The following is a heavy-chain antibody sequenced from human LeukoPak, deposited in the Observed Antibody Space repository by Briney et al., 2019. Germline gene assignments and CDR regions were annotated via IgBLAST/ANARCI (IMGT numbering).Heavy chain of an antibody. CDR2: ISTSSTFI. V-gene: IGHV3-21*01. D-gene: IGHD2-2*01. CDR1: GFSLSSYD. CDR3: ARADCRSSTCYLRSSWSDP. J-gene: IGHJ5*02. Sequence: PGGSLRLSCAASGFSLSSYDMNWVRQAPGKGLEWVSSISTSSTFIYYTYSVKGRFTIFRDNAKNSLYLQMNSLSAEDTAVNYCARADCRSSTCYLRSSWSDPWGQGTLVIVSS.